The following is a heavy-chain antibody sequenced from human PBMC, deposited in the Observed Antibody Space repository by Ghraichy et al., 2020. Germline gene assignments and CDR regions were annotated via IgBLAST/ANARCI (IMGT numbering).Heavy chain of an antibody. CDR3: AKERYYCSSTSCSPGSYFVY. D-gene: IGHD2-2*01. CDR1: GFTFSSYG. CDR2: ISYDGSNK. Sequence: GGSLRLSCAASGFTFSSYGMHWVRQAPGKGLVWVAVISYDGSNKYYADSVKGRFTISRDNSKNTLYLQMNSLRAEDTAVYYCAKERYYCSSTSCSPGSYFVYWGQGTLVTVSS. J-gene: IGHJ4*02. V-gene: IGHV3-30*18.